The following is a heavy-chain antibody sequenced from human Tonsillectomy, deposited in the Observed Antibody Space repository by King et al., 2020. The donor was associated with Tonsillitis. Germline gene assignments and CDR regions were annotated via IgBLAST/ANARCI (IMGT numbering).Heavy chain of an antibody. CDR1: GGSISSGGYS. Sequence: LQLQESGSGLVKPSQTLSLTCAVSGGSISSGGYSWSWIRQPPGKGLEWIGYIYHSGSTYYNPSLKSQVTISVDRSKNQFSLKLSSVTAADTAVYYCARGGVIAHFDYWGQGTLVTVSS. CDR2: IYHSGST. D-gene: IGHD3-10*01. J-gene: IGHJ4*02. CDR3: ARGGVIAHFDY. V-gene: IGHV4-30-2*01.